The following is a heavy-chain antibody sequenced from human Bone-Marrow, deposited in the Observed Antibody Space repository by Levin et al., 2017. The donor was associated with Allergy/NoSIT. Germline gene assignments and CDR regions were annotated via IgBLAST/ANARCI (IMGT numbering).Heavy chain of an antibody. J-gene: IGHJ5*02. V-gene: IGHV3-23*01. CDR1: GFTFSNYA. D-gene: IGHD2-2*01. Sequence: GGSLRLSCAASGFTFSNYAMTWVRQAPGKGLEWVSLISTSGGSTYYADSVKGRFTISRDNSKNTLYLQMNSLRAEDTALYYCAKDRACSSASGRNNWFDPWGQGTLVTVSS. CDR2: ISTSGGST. CDR3: AKDRACSSASGRNNWFDP.